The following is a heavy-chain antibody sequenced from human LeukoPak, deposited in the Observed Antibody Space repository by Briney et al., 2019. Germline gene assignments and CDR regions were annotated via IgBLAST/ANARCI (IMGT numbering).Heavy chain of an antibody. CDR1: GFTFSSYW. CDR3: ARGGHFDWLLSWFDL. D-gene: IGHD3-9*01. V-gene: IGHV3-7*01. J-gene: IGHJ5*02. Sequence: PGGSLRLSCAASGFTFSSYWMSWVRQAPGKGLEWVANIKQDGSEKYYVDSVKGRFTISRDNSKNTLYLQMNSLRAEDTAVYYCARGGHFDWLLSWFDLWGQGTLVTVSS. CDR2: IKQDGSEK.